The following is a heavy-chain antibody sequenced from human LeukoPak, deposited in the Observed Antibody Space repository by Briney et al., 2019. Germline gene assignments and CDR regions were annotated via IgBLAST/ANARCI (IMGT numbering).Heavy chain of an antibody. D-gene: IGHD7-27*01. J-gene: IGHJ4*02. CDR2: MSPNSGDT. V-gene: IGHV1-8*01. Sequence: GASVRVSCKASGYTFTIYDFNWVRQATGQRPEWMGWMSPNSGDTGYAQKFQDRVTMTRNTSISTAYMELSSLRSDDTAVYYCARGPPNWGYDYWGPGTLVTVPS. CDR1: GYTFTIYD. CDR3: ARGPPNWGYDY.